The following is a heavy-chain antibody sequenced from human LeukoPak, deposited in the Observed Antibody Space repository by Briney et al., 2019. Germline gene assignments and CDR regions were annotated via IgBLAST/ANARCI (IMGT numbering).Heavy chain of an antibody. Sequence: ASVKVSCKASGGTFSSYAISWVRQAPGQGLEWMGWINPNSGDTNYAQKFQGRVTMTRDTSISTAYMELSRLRSDDTAVYYCARDDCSSASCYGGYWGQGTLVTVSS. CDR3: ARDDCSSASCYGGY. D-gene: IGHD2-2*01. J-gene: IGHJ4*02. V-gene: IGHV1-2*02. CDR1: GGTFSSYA. CDR2: INPNSGDT.